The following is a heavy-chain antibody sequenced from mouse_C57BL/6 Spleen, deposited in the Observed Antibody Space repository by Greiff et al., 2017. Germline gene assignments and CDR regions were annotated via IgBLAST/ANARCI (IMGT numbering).Heavy chain of an antibody. D-gene: IGHD1-1*01. J-gene: IGHJ4*01. CDR2: IYPRSGNT. CDR3: ARSGITTVVDAMDY. CDR1: GYTFTSYG. Sequence: VQLQQSGAELARPGASVKLSCKASGYTFTSYGISWVKQRTGQGLEWIGEIYPRSGNTYSNEQFKGKATLTADQSSSTAYMELRSLTSEDSAVYFCARSGITTVVDAMDYWGQGTSVTVSS. V-gene: IGHV1-81*01.